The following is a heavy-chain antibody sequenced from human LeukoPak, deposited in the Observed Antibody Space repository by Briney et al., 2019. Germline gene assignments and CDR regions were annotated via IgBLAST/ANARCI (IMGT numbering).Heavy chain of an antibody. D-gene: IGHD6-13*01. CDR1: GGSISSGGYY. CDR2: IYYSGST. J-gene: IGHJ4*02. V-gene: IGHV4-31*03. Sequence: PSETLSLTCTVSGGSISSGGYYWSWIRQHPGKGLEWIGYIYYSGSTYYNPSLKSRVTISVDTSKNQFSLKLSSVTAADTAVYYCARGLTPPYSSSWYRVDYWGQGTLVAVSS. CDR3: ARGLTPPYSSSWYRVDY.